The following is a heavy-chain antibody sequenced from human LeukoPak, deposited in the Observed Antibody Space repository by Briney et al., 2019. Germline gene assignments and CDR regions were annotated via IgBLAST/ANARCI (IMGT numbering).Heavy chain of an antibody. D-gene: IGHD1-20*01. J-gene: IGHJ4*02. CDR1: GFTFSSYA. CDR3: AKDANWNDVGGVFDY. CDR2: ISGSGGST. Sequence: GGSLRLSCAASGFTFSSYAMSWVRQAPGKGLEWVSAISGSGGSTYYADSVKGRFTISRDISKNTLYLQMNSLRAEDTAVYYCAKDANWNDVGGVFDYWGQGTLVTVSS. V-gene: IGHV3-23*01.